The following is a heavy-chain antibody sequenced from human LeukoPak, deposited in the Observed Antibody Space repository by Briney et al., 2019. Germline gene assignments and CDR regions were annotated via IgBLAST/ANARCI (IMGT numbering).Heavy chain of an antibody. CDR1: VGSISNNIW. D-gene: IGHD2-2*01. CDR2: IYHSGIT. V-gene: IGHV4-4*02. CDR3: ATTSPFRVDH. J-gene: IGHJ4*02. Sequence: PSETLSLTCALCVGSISNNIWWNWVRQPPGKGLEWIGEIYHSGITNYNPSLMNRVTISVDKSKDQFSLELTSVTAADTAVYYCATTSPFRVDHWGQGTLVTVSS.